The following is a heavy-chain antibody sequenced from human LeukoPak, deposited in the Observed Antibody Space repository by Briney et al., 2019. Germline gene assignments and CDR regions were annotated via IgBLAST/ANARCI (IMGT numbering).Heavy chain of an antibody. V-gene: IGHV4-34*01. D-gene: IGHD6-19*01. CDR1: GGSFSGYY. J-gene: IGHJ4*02. CDR2: INHSGST. CDR3: AREGIAVARRGFDY. Sequence: SETLSLTCAVYGGSFSGYYWSWIRQPPGKGLEWIGEINHSGSTNYNPSLKSRVTISVDTSKNQFSLKLSSVTAADTAVYCCAREGIAVARRGFDYWGQGTLVTVSS.